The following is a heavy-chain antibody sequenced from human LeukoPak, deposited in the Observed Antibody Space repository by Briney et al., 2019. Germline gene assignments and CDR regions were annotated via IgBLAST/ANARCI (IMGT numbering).Heavy chain of an antibody. CDR2: FSGSGGNT. V-gene: IGHV3-23*01. CDR3: AKGHRVGVYYDSSGPFDY. Sequence: GGSLRLSCAASGFTFSSYAMSWVRQAPGKGLEWVPTFSGSGGNTYYAGSVKGRFTISRDNSKNTLYLQMNSLRAEDTAVYYCAKGHRVGVYYDSSGPFDYWGQGTLVTVSS. D-gene: IGHD3-22*01. CDR1: GFTFSSYA. J-gene: IGHJ4*02.